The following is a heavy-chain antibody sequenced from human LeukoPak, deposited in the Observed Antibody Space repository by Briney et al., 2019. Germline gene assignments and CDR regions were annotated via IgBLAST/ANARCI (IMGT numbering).Heavy chain of an antibody. Sequence: SETLSLTCTVSGGSISSSSYYWGWIRQPPGKGLEWIGSIYYSGSTYYNPSLKSRVTISVDTSKNQFSLKLSSVTAADTAVYYCASQRTWRGYSGYDNFDYWGQGTLVTVSS. J-gene: IGHJ4*02. V-gene: IGHV4-39*01. CDR3: ASQRTWRGYSGYDNFDY. CDR1: GGSISSSSYY. CDR2: IYYSGST. D-gene: IGHD5-12*01.